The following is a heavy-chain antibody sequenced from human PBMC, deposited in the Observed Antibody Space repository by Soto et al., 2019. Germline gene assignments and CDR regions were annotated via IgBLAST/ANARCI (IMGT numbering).Heavy chain of an antibody. V-gene: IGHV4-59*08. CDR2: VHHSWGS. CDR1: GGSISSYY. CDR3: ARQGFGALHGLVDV. J-gene: IGHJ6*02. Sequence: QVQLQESGPGLVKPSETLSLSCTVSGGSISSYYWSWIRQPPGKGMEWIGYVHHSWGSTYNPSLQDRFPLSLDTSKSHFSLKLTSVTAPDPAVYHCARQGFGALHGLVDVWGQGTTVTVSS. D-gene: IGHD3-10*01.